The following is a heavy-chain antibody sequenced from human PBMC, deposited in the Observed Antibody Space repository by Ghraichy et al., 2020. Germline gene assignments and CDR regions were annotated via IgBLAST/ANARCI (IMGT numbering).Heavy chain of an antibody. Sequence: ASVKVSCKASGYTFTSYGISWVRQAPGQGLEWMGWISAYNGNTNYAQKLQGRVTMTTDTSTSTAYMELRSLRSDDTAVYYCARDDPFTMIVVADYYYYGMDVWGQGTTVTVSS. CDR1: GYTFTSYG. J-gene: IGHJ6*02. CDR2: ISAYNGNT. V-gene: IGHV1-18*01. CDR3: ARDDPFTMIVVADYYYYGMDV. D-gene: IGHD3-22*01.